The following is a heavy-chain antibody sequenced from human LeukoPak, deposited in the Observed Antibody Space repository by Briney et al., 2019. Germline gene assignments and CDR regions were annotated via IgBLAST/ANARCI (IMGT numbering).Heavy chain of an antibody. CDR3: ARVSPATFYSEYFQH. D-gene: IGHD2/OR15-2a*01. V-gene: IGHV1-69*05. J-gene: IGHJ1*01. Sequence: GASVKVSCKASGGTFSSYAISWVRQAPGQGLEWMGGIIPIFGTANYAQKFQGRVTITTDESTSTAYMELSSLRSEDTAVYYCARVSPATFYSEYFQHWGQGTLVTVSS. CDR1: GGTFSSYA. CDR2: IIPIFGTA.